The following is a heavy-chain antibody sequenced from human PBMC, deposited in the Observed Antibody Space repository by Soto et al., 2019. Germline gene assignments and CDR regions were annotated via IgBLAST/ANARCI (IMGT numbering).Heavy chain of an antibody. V-gene: IGHV1-69*13. D-gene: IGHD3-16*01. CDR2: IIPIFGTA. J-gene: IGHJ3*02. Sequence: EASVKVSCKASGGTFSSYAISWVRQAPGQGLEWMGGIIPIFGTANYAQKFQGRVTITADESTSTAYMELSSLRSEDTAVYYCMATYSLGFSSAKKDAFDIWGQGTMVTVSS. CDR1: GGTFSSYA. CDR3: MATYSLGFSSAKKDAFDI.